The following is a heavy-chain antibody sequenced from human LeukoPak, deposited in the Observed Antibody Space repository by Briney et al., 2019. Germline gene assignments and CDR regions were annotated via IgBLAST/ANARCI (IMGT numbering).Heavy chain of an antibody. Sequence: GESLKISCKGSGYSFTSYWIGWVRQMPGKGLEWMGIIYPGDSDTRYSPSFQGQVTISADKSISTAYLQWSSLKASDTAMYYCARTVTSPFPYYYYYYMDVWGKGTTVTVSS. CDR3: ARTVTSPFPYYYYYYMDV. V-gene: IGHV5-51*01. CDR1: GYSFTSYW. D-gene: IGHD4-11*01. J-gene: IGHJ6*03. CDR2: IYPGDSDT.